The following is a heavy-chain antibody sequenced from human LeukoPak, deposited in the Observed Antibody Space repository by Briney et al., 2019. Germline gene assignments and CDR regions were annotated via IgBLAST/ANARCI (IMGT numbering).Heavy chain of an antibody. CDR2: IGSPNQYM. CDR3: AKDRTAGYDGLVDY. Sequence: GGSLRLSCAASGFTFTYYAMNWVRQAPGKGLEWVSSIGSPNQYMYYADSVRGRFTISRDNAKNSVFLQMDSLTAEDTAVYYCAKDRTAGYDGLVDYWGQGTLVTVSS. D-gene: IGHD5-12*01. J-gene: IGHJ4*02. CDR1: GFTFTYYA. V-gene: IGHV3-21*01.